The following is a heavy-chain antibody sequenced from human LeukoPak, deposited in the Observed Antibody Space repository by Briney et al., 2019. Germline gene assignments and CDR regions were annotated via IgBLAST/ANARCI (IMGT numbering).Heavy chain of an antibody. V-gene: IGHV4-59*01. CDR1: GRSISSYY. Sequence: SETLSLNCTVSGRSISSYYWSWIRQPPGKGLEWIGYIYYSGSTNYNPSLKSRVTISVDTSKNQFSLKLSSVTAADTAVYYCARSTYGSGSYKIDYWGQGTLVTVSS. CDR3: ARSTYGSGSYKIDY. CDR2: IYYSGST. J-gene: IGHJ4*02. D-gene: IGHD3-10*01.